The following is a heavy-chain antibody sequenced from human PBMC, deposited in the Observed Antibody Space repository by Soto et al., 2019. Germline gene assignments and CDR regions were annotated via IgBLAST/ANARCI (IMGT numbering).Heavy chain of an antibody. CDR2: ISGSGGST. D-gene: IGHD3-3*01. V-gene: IGHV3-23*01. CDR3: VNTSLRVVIMALLFDY. Sequence: GGSLRLSCAASGFTFSSYAMSWVRQAPGKGLEWVSAISGSGGSTYYADSVKGRFTISRDNSKNTLYLQMNSLRAEDTAVYYCVNTSLRVVIMALLFDYWGQGTLVTVSS. CDR1: GFTFSSYA. J-gene: IGHJ4*02.